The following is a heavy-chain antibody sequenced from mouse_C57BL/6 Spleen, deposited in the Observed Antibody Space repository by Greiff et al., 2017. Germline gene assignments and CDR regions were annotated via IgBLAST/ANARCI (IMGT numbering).Heavy chain of an antibody. CDR2: FYPGSGSI. J-gene: IGHJ4*01. V-gene: IGHV1-62-2*01. CDR1: GYTFTEYT. CDR3: ARHEDAYSNYEGYYAMDY. Sequence: QVQLQQSGAELVKPGASVKLSCKASGYTFTEYTIHWVKQRSGQGLEWIGWFYPGSGSIKYNEKFKDKATLTADKSSSTVYMELSRLTSEDSAVYFCARHEDAYSNYEGYYAMDYWGQGTSVTVSS. D-gene: IGHD2-5*01.